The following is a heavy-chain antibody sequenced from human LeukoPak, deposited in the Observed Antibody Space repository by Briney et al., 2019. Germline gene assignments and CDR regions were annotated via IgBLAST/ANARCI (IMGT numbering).Heavy chain of an antibody. CDR3: AKTLGNYYYYYMDV. Sequence: GGSLRLSCAASGFTFSSYAMSWVREAPGEGLEWVSAISGSGGSTYYADSVKGRFTISRDNSKNTLYLQMNSLRAEDTAVYYCAKTLGNYYYYYMDVWGKGTTVTVSS. D-gene: IGHD7-27*01. V-gene: IGHV3-23*01. CDR2: ISGSGGST. J-gene: IGHJ6*03. CDR1: GFTFSSYA.